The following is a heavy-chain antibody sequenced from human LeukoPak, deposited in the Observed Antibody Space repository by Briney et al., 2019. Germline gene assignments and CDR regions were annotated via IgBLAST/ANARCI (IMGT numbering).Heavy chain of an antibody. Sequence: PGGSLRLSCAASGFTFSSYGMHWVRQAPGKGLEWVAFIRYDGSNKYYADSVKGRFTISRDNSKNTLYLQMNSLRAEDTAVYYCAKGTYYYDSSGEFDYWGQGTLVTVSS. CDR1: GFTFSSYG. CDR2: IRYDGSNK. J-gene: IGHJ4*02. V-gene: IGHV3-30*02. D-gene: IGHD3-22*01. CDR3: AKGTYYYDSSGEFDY.